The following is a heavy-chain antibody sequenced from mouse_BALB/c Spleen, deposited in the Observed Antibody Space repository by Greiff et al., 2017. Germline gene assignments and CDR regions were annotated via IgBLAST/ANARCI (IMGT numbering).Heavy chain of an antibody. CDR1: GYTFTSYW. CDR3: ARGGNHYYAMDY. D-gene: IGHD2-1*01. CDR2: IYPGDGDT. Sequence: QVQLKESGAELARPGASVKLSCKASGYTFTSYWMQWVKQRPGQGLEWIGAIYPGDGDTRYTQKFKGKATLTADKSSSTAYMQLSSLASEDSAVYYCARGGNHYYAMDYWGQGTSVTVSS. J-gene: IGHJ4*01. V-gene: IGHV1-87*01.